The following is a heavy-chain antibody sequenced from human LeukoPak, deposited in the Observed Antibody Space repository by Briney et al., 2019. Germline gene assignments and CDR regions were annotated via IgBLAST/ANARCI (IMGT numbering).Heavy chain of an antibody. CDR1: GGSISSYY. D-gene: IGHD6-13*01. CDR3: ARGMSIAAAGTFWFDP. CDR2: IYYSGST. J-gene: IGHJ5*02. V-gene: IGHV4-59*01. Sequence: SETLSLTCTVSGGSISSYYWSWIRQPPGKGLEWIGCIYYSGSTNYNPSLKSRVTISVDTSKNQFSLKLSSVTAADTAVYYCARGMSIAAAGTFWFDPWGQGTLVTVSS.